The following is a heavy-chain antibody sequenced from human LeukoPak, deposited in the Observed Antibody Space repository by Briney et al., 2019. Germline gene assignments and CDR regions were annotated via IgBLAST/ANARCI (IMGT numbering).Heavy chain of an antibody. CDR1: GFTFSSNA. D-gene: IGHD6-13*01. Sequence: GGSLRLSCAASGFTFSSNAMCWVRQAPGKGLEWVSLISGTGGTTYYADSVKGRLTISRDNSKNTLYLQMNSLRAEDTAVYYCASITGYSSSFSFDYWGQGTLVTVSS. CDR3: ASITGYSSSFSFDY. J-gene: IGHJ4*02. V-gene: IGHV3-23*01. CDR2: ISGTGGTT.